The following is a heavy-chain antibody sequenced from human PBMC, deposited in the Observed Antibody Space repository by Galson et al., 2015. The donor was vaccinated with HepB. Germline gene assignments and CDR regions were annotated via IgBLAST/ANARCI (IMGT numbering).Heavy chain of an antibody. CDR2: INPNHGDP. J-gene: IGHJ3*02. CDR1: GYTFSGYS. D-gene: IGHD7-27*01. V-gene: IGHV1-2*06. CDR3: APAGAGDAFDI. Sequence: SVKVSCKASGYTFSGYSMPWVRQAPGEGLEWMGRINPNHGDPNYAQKCQGRVPMPRDTSISTAYLELSRLRSDDTAVYFCAPAGAGDAFDIWGQGTMVTVSS.